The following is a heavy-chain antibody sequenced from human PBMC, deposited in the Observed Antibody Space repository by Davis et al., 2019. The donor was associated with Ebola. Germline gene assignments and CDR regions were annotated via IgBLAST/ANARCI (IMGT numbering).Heavy chain of an antibody. CDR1: GFTFSSYD. CDR2: ISSSSSYI. Sequence: GGSLRLSCAASGFTFSSYDMHWVRQAPGKGLEWVSSISSSSSYIYYADSVKGRFTISRDNAKNSLYLQMNSLRAEDTAVYYCARDLERRYYYYYGMDVWGQGTTVTVSS. V-gene: IGHV3-21*01. CDR3: ARDLERRYYYYYGMDV. D-gene: IGHD1-1*01. J-gene: IGHJ6*02.